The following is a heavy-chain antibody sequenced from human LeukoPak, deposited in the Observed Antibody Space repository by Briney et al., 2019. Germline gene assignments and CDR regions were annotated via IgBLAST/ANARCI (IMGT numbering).Heavy chain of an antibody. J-gene: IGHJ5*02. CDR2: IFSSGST. V-gene: IGHV4-59*08. CDR1: GGSITGYY. D-gene: IGHD2/OR15-2a*01. Sequence: PSETLSLTCTVSGGSITGYYWSWIRQPPGKGLEWVGYIFSSGSTSYNPSLKSRVTISLDTSKSQFSLKLISVTASDTAVYYCARLTKFLTTYYPTPWGQGTLVTVSS. CDR3: ARLTKFLTTYYPTP.